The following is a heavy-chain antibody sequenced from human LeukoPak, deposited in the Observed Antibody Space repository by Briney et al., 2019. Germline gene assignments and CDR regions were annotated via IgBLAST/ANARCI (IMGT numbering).Heavy chain of an antibody. CDR2: ISSSGSYI. CDR3: ARGPDILTGAEFNY. J-gene: IGHJ4*02. V-gene: IGHV3-21*01. Sequence: GGSLRLSCAASGFTFSSYSINWVRQAPGKGLEWVSSISSSGSYIYYADSVKGRFTISRDNAKNSLYLQMNSLRAEDTAVYYCARGPDILTGAEFNYWGQGTLVTVSS. CDR1: GFTFSSYS. D-gene: IGHD3-9*01.